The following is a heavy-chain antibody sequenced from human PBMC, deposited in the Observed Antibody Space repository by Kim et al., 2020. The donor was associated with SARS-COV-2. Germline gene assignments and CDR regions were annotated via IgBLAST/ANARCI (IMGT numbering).Heavy chain of an antibody. CDR3: ARDLIYHINSGRRDY. Sequence: ADSVKARVTISRDNSKNTLLLQMNSLRAEDTAVYYCARDLIYHINSGRRDYWGQGTLVTVSS. J-gene: IGHJ4*02. V-gene: IGHV3-66*01. D-gene: IGHD3-9*01.